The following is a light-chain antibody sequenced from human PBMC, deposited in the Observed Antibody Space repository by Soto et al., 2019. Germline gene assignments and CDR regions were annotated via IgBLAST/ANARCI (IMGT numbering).Light chain of an antibody. CDR3: QQRSNWRVT. V-gene: IGKV3-11*01. CDR2: NTS. Sequence: EIVMTQSPATLSVSPGERATLSCRASQSVSGNLAWYQQKPGQPPRLLIYNTSTRATGIPARFSGSGSGTDFTLTISSLEPEDIAVYYCQQRSNWRVTFGGGTKVDIK. CDR1: QSVSGN. J-gene: IGKJ4*01.